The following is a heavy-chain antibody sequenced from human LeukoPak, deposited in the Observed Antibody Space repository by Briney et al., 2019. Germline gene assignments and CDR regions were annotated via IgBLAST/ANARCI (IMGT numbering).Heavy chain of an antibody. CDR3: ARDRRIQLWPTRGYFDY. D-gene: IGHD5-18*01. V-gene: IGHV3-30-3*01. Sequence: GGSLRLSCAASGFTFSDYYMSWIRQAPGKGLEWVAVISYDGSNKYYADSVKGRFTISRDNSKNTLYLQMNSLRAEDTAVYYCARDRRIQLWPTRGYFDYWGQGTLVTVSS. J-gene: IGHJ4*02. CDR1: GFTFSDYY. CDR2: ISYDGSNK.